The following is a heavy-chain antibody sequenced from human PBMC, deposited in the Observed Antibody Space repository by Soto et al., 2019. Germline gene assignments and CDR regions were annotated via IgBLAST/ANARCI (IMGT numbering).Heavy chain of an antibody. CDR1: GGSISSSNW. J-gene: IGHJ4*02. Sequence: SETLSLTCAASGGSISSSNWWSWVRQPPGKGLEWIGEIYHSGSTNYNPSLKSRVTISVDKSKNQFSLKLSSVTAADTAVYYCARATPLITTYDFWSGYYEGWGQGTLVTVSS. CDR2: IYHSGST. D-gene: IGHD3-3*01. CDR3: ARATPLITTYDFWSGYYEG. V-gene: IGHV4-4*02.